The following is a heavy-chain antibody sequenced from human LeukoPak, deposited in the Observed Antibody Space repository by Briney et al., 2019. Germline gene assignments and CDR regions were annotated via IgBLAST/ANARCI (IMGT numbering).Heavy chain of an antibody. CDR3: AKDDSLMVRGVIITL. Sequence: PGGSLRLSCAASGFTFSSYAMSWVRQVPGKGLEWVSAISGSGGSTYYADSVKGRFTISRDNSKNTLYLQMNSLRAEDTAVYYCAKDDSLMVRGVIITLWGQGTLVTVSS. V-gene: IGHV3-23*01. J-gene: IGHJ4*02. D-gene: IGHD3-10*01. CDR2: ISGSGGST. CDR1: GFTFSSYA.